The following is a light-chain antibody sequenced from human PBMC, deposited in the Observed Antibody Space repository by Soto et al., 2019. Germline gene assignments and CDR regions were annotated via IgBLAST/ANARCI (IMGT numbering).Light chain of an antibody. Sequence: DIQMTQSPSSLSASVGDRVTITCRASQSISSFLNWYQKKPGKPPKLLSYAASSLQSGVPSRFSGSGSGKDFPLTNSSLQPEDFATYYCQQSYNTPWAFGQGTKVEIK. CDR3: QQSYNTPWA. CDR2: AAS. CDR1: QSISSF. J-gene: IGKJ1*01. V-gene: IGKV1-39*01.